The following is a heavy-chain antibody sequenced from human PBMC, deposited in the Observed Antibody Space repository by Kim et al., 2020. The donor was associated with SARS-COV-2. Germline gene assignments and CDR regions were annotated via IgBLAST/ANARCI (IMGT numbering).Heavy chain of an antibody. CDR1: GFTFSSYW. J-gene: IGHJ4*02. V-gene: IGHV3-7*01. CDR2: IKEDGSEK. Sequence: GGSLRLSCAASGFTFSSYWMSWVRQAPGKWLEWVANIKEDGSEKYYVDSVKGRFTISRDNAKNSLYLQMNSLRAEDTSVYYFWRDSSAGVQGTIVSDSS. CDR3: WRDSSA.